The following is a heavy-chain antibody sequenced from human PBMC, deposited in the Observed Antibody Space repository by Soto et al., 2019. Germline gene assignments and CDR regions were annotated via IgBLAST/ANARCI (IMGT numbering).Heavy chain of an antibody. CDR1: GFTFSSYA. CDR3: AKFSKSRPNMVLGFVHP. V-gene: IGHV3-23*01. Sequence: HPGGSLRLSCAAAGFTFSSYAMSWVRQAPGKGLEWVSAISGRGGSTYYADSVKGRFTISRDNSKNTLYLQMNSLRAEDTAVYYCAKFSKSRPNMVLGFVHPWGQRTLVTVAS. CDR2: ISGRGGST. D-gene: IGHD2-8*02. J-gene: IGHJ5*02.